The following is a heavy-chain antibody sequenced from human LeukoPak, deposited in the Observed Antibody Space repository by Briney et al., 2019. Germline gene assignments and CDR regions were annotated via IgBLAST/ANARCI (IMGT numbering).Heavy chain of an antibody. CDR2: INPTGGST. Sequence: GASVKVSCKASGYILTDYYMHWVRQAPGEGLEWMGIINPTGGSTSYAQKFQGRVTMTRDTSTSTVYMELRSLRSEDTAVYYCARDHYHKIHSVMVTAPDYWGQGTLVIVSS. V-gene: IGHV1-46*01. CDR1: GYILTDYY. D-gene: IGHD2-21*02. CDR3: ARDHYHKIHSVMVTAPDY. J-gene: IGHJ4*02.